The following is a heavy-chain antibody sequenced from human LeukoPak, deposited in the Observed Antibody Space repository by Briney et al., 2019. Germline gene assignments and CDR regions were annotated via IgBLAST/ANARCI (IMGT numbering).Heavy chain of an antibody. V-gene: IGHV3-30*04. CDR1: GFTFSSYA. D-gene: IGHD4-17*01. Sequence: GGSLRLSCAASGFTFSSYAMHWVRQAPGKGLEWVTVISYDGSNEYYADSVKGRFTISRDNSKNTLYLQMNSLRAEDTAVYYCARDAMSSVTTSPYYFDYWGQGTLVTVSS. CDR3: ARDAMSSVTTSPYYFDY. J-gene: IGHJ4*02. CDR2: ISYDGSNE.